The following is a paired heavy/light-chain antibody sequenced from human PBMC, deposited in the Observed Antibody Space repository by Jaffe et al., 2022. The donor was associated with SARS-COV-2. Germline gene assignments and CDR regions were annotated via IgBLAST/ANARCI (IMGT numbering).Heavy chain of an antibody. CDR1: GYTFPTYA. D-gene: IGHD1-7*01. V-gene: IGHV1-3*01. J-gene: IGHJ4*02. CDR3: AMGGTTPAFLYLES. CDR2: INSGNGDT. Sequence: QVQFVQSGAEVVKPGASVKVSCKASGYTFPTYAMHWVRQAPGQRLEWMGWINSGNGDTKYSQEFQGRVTITRDTSARTTYMELSRLTSEDTAVYYCAMGGTTPAFLYLESWGQGTLVTVSS.
Light chain of an antibody. CDR2: AAS. Sequence: EIVLTQSPGTLSLSPGERATLSCRASQSVSSSFLAWYQQKPGQAPRLLIFAASSRATGIPDRFSGSGSGTDFTLTISRLEPEDFAVYYCQQYGSSPALTFGGGTKVEIK. V-gene: IGKV3-20*01. CDR1: QSVSSSF. J-gene: IGKJ4*01. CDR3: QQYGSSPALT.